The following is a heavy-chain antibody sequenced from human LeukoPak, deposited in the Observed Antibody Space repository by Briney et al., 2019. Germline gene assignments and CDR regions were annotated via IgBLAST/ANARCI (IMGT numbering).Heavy chain of an antibody. V-gene: IGHV4-4*07. Sequence: SETLSLTCTVSGGAISDYYWSWIRQPAGKGLEWIGRIYTSGITKYNPSLKSRVSMSVDTSKNQFSLKLSSVTAADTAVYYCAREGYPSLDSSGYYLGFDYWGQGTLVTVSS. J-gene: IGHJ4*02. CDR3: AREGYPSLDSSGYYLGFDY. CDR2: IYTSGIT. D-gene: IGHD3-22*01. CDR1: GGAISDYY.